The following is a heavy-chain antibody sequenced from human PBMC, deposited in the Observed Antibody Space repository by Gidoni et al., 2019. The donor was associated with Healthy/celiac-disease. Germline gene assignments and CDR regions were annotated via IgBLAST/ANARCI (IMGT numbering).Heavy chain of an antibody. V-gene: IGHV1-69*01. CDR1: GGNFSSYA. CDR3: AREEGQWLQLNGGFDY. J-gene: IGHJ4*02. CDR2: IIPIFSTA. D-gene: IGHD5-12*01. Sequence: QVQLVQSGAEVKKPGSSVKVSCKASGGNFSSYAISWGRQAPGQGLEWMGGIIPIFSTANYAQKFQGRVTITADESTSTAYMELSSLRSEDTAVYYCAREEGQWLQLNGGFDYWGQGTLVTVSS.